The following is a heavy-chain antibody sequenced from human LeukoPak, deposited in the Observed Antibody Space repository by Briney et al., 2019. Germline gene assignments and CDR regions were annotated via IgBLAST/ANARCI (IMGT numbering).Heavy chain of an antibody. J-gene: IGHJ5*02. CDR2: INHSGST. CDR1: GGSFSGYY. D-gene: IGHD2-2*02. V-gene: IGHV4-34*01. Sequence: SETLSLTCAVYGGSFSGYYWSWIRQPPGKGLEWIGEINHSGSTNYNPSLKSRVTISVDTSKNQFSLKLSSVTAADTAVYYCARRVRVLPAAIGDREGNWFDPGGQGTLVTVSS. CDR3: ARRVRVLPAAIGDREGNWFDP.